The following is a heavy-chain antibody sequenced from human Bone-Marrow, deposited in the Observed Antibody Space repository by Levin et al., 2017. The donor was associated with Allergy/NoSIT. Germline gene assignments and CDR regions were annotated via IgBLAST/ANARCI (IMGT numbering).Heavy chain of an antibody. J-gene: IGHJ4*02. CDR2: IWFDGSDR. V-gene: IGHV3-33*07. Sequence: PGGSLRLSCAVSGFIFREYGMNWVRQAPGKGLEWVALIWFDGSDRYYADSVKGRFTISRDDSKNTVYLQMDSLRAEDTALYHCARRVGDGIDYWGQGTLVTVSS. CDR1: GFIFREYG. D-gene: IGHD3-16*01. CDR3: ARRVGDGIDY.